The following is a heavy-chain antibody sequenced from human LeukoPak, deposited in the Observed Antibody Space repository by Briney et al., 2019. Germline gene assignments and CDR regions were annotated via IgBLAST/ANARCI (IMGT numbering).Heavy chain of an antibody. V-gene: IGHV3-48*01. CDR2: MSSNRSI. CDR3: AREIPSGDYAADF. J-gene: IGHJ4*02. D-gene: IGHD4-17*01. Sequence: HPGGSLRLSCAASGCTFSIYSMNCVRQTPGEGLEWGPYMSSNRSIKSADSVKGRFTISRDNAKNSLYLHMNNLRVEDTAVYYCAREIPSGDYAADFWGQGTLSPSPQ. CDR1: GCTFSIYS.